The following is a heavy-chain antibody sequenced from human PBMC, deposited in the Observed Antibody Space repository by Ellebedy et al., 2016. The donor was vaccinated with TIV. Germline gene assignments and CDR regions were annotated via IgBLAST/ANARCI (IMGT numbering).Heavy chain of an antibody. J-gene: IGHJ4*02. V-gene: IGHV4-4*07. CDR2: IYSSGTT. CDR3: ARLRATSMLDY. Sequence: SETLSLTCTVSGDSMSSCYWSWIRQPAGKGLEWIGRIYSSGTTSYNPSLKSRVTMSVDTSKNQFSLKLTSVTAADTAVYYCARLRATSMLDYWGQGTLVSVSS. CDR1: GDSMSSCY. D-gene: IGHD3-10*01.